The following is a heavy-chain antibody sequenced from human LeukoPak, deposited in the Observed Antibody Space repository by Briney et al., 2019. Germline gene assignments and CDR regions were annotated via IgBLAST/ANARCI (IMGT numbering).Heavy chain of an antibody. J-gene: IGHJ4*02. CDR3: ARGVRIAVAAPHLNY. D-gene: IGHD6-19*01. Sequence: SGTLSLTCAVSGGSISSSNWWSWVRQPPGKGLEWIGEIYHSGSTNYNPSLKSRVTISVDKSKNQFSLNLSSVTAADTAVYFCARGVRIAVAAPHLNYWGQGTLVTVSS. CDR1: GGSISSSNW. CDR2: IYHSGST. V-gene: IGHV4-4*02.